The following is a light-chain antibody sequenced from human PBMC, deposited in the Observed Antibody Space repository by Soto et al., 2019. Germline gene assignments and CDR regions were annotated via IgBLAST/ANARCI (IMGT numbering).Light chain of an antibody. J-gene: IGKJ1*01. CDR1: QSISSW. V-gene: IGKV1-5*03. CDR2: KAS. CDR3: QHYNSYSEA. Sequence: DIQMTQSPSTLSASLRDRVTITCRASQSISSWLAWYQQKPGKAPKLLIYKASILESGVPSRFSGSGSGTEFTLTISSLQPDDFATYYCQHYNSYSEAFGQGTKVDIK.